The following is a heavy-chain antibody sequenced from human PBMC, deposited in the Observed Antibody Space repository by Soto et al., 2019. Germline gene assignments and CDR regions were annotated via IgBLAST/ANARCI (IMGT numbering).Heavy chain of an antibody. CDR3: ARIGGAGSSRQRAYWYFDL. Sequence: SETLSLTCTVSGYSISSGYYWGWIRQPPGKGLEWIGSIYHSGSTYYNPSLKSRVTISVDTSKNQFSLKLSSVTAADTAVYYCARIGGAGSSRQRAYWYFDLWGRGTLVTVSS. CDR2: IYHSGST. CDR1: GYSISSGYY. D-gene: IGHD3-16*01. J-gene: IGHJ2*01. V-gene: IGHV4-38-2*02.